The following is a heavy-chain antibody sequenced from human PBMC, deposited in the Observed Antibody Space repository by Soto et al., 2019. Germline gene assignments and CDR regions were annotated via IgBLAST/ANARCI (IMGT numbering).Heavy chain of an antibody. D-gene: IGHD2-21*02. V-gene: IGHV3-33*01. CDR2: IWYDGSNK. CDR3: ARDSAPAYCGGDCLKYGVYFDY. Sequence: QVQLVESGGGVVQSGRSLRLSCAASGFTFSSYGMHWVRQAPGKGLEWVAVIWYDGSNKYYADSVKGRFTISRDNSKNTLYLQMNSLRAEDTAVYYCARDSAPAYCGGDCLKYGVYFDYWGQGTLVTVSS. J-gene: IGHJ4*02. CDR1: GFTFSSYG.